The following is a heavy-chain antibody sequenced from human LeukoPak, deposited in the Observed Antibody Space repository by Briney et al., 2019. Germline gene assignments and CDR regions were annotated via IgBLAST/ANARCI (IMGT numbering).Heavy chain of an antibody. D-gene: IGHD3-10*01. CDR1: GGSISSYY. V-gene: IGHV4-59*01. CDR3: ARETMVRGVITDDY. J-gene: IGHJ4*02. CDR2: IYYSGST. Sequence: PSETLSLTCTVSGGSISSYYWGWIRQPPGKGLEWIGYIYYSGSTNYNPSLKSRVTISVDTSKNQFSLKLGSVTAADTAVYYCARETMVRGVITDDYWGQGTLVTVSS.